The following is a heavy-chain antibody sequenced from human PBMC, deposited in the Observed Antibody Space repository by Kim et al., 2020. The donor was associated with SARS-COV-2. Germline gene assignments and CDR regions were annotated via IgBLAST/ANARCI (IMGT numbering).Heavy chain of an antibody. CDR3: ARGGVARPLDY. CDR2: INGGGTPT. J-gene: IGHJ4*02. V-gene: IGHV3-23*01. CDR1: GFIFTNFD. Sequence: GGSLRLSCTASGFIFTNFDMTWVRQAPGEGLEWVSDINGGGTPTYYADSVKGRFTISRDNSRNTLYLQMNSLRGDDTAVYYCARGGVARPLDYWGQGSLV. D-gene: IGHD2-8*02.